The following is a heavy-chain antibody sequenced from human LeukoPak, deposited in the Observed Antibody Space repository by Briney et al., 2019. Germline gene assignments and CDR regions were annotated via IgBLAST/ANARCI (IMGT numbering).Heavy chain of an antibody. CDR1: GYSFTSYW. CDR2: TYPGDSDT. J-gene: IGHJ4*02. D-gene: IGHD3-22*01. Sequence: GESLKISCKGSGYSFTSYWIGWVRQMPGKGLEWMGITYPGDSDTRNSPSFQGQVTISADKSISTAYLQWSSLKASDTAMYYCARQGPEDSSGCYYFDYWGQGTLVTVSS. CDR3: ARQGPEDSSGCYYFDY. V-gene: IGHV5-51*01.